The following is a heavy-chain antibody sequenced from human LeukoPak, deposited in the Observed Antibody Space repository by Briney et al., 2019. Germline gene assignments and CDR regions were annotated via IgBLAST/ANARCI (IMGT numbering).Heavy chain of an antibody. Sequence: ASVKVSCKASGYTFTGYYMHWVRQAPGQRLEWMGWINPNSGGTNYAQKFQGRVTMTRDTSISTAYMELSGLRSDDTAVYYCVSSVSYCSSTSCRPGDAFDIWGQGTMVTVSS. CDR1: GYTFTGYY. CDR3: VSSVSYCSSTSCRPGDAFDI. CDR2: INPNSGGT. J-gene: IGHJ3*02. V-gene: IGHV1-2*02. D-gene: IGHD2-2*01.